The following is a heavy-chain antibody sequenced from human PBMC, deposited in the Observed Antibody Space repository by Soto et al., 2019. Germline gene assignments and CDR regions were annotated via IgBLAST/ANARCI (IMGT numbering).Heavy chain of an antibody. D-gene: IGHD3-22*01. CDR3: AKGADYFDSSGHNLEYFHH. Sequence: EVQLLESGGGLVQPGGSLRLSCAASGFSFSSYAMSWVRQAPGKGLEWVSAISGSDATAYYADSVKGRFSISRDNSKNTLYLQMNRLRAEDTAVYYCAKGADYFDSSGHNLEYFHHWGHGTLVTVSS. J-gene: IGHJ1*01. V-gene: IGHV3-23*01. CDR1: GFSFSSYA. CDR2: ISGSDATA.